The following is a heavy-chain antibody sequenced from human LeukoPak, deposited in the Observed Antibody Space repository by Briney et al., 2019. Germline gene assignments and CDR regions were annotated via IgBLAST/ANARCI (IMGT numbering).Heavy chain of an antibody. CDR2: IKQDGSEK. Sequence: GGSLRLSCAASGFTFSSYWMSWVRQAPGKGLEWVANIKQDGSEKYYVDSVKGRFTISRDNAKNSLYLQMNSLRAEDTAVYYCARDNRLLWFGELMNWFDPWGQGTLVTVSS. J-gene: IGHJ5*02. CDR3: ARDNRLLWFGELMNWFDP. V-gene: IGHV3-7*01. D-gene: IGHD3-10*01. CDR1: GFTFSSYW.